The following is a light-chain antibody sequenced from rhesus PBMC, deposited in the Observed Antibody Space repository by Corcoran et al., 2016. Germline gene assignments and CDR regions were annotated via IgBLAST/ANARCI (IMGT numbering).Light chain of an antibody. V-gene: IGKV1-69*01. J-gene: IGKJ4*01. CDR2: RAS. CDR3: QQHDNSLT. CDR1: QGISNW. Sequence: DIQMTQSPSSLSASVGDRVTITCRASQGISNWLAWYQQKPGKAPKLLIYRASNLETGVPARFSGSGSGTDFTLTISSRQPEDIATYYCQQHDNSLTFGGGTKVELK.